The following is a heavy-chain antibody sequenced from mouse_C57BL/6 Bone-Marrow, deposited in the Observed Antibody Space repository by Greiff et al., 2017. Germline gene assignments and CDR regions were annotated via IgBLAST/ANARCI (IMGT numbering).Heavy chain of an antibody. CDR3: ARGCFYAMDY. D-gene: IGHD3-3*01. V-gene: IGHV1-81*01. CDR1: GYTFTSYG. CDR2: IYPRSGNT. J-gene: IGHJ4*01. Sequence: VQLQQSGAELARPGASVKLSCKASGYTFTSYGISWVKQRTGQGLEWIGEIYPRSGNTYYNEKFKGKATLTADKSSSTAYMELRSLTSEDSAVYFCARGCFYAMDYWGQGTSVTVSS.